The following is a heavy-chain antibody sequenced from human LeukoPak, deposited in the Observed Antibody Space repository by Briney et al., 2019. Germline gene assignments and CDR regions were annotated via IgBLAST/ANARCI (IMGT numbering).Heavy chain of an antibody. V-gene: IGHV1-69*06. CDR1: GYTFSAYY. J-gene: IGHJ4*02. CDR2: IIPIFGTA. Sequence: SVKVSCKASGYTFSAYYLYWVRQAPGQGLEWMGGIIPIFGTANYAQKFQGRVTITADKSTSAAYMELSSLRSEDTAVYYCARGEAYYDSSGPNDYWGQGTLVTVSS. D-gene: IGHD3-22*01. CDR3: ARGEAYYDSSGPNDY.